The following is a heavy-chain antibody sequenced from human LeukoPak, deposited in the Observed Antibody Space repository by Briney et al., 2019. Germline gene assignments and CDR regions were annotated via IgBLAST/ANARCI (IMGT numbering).Heavy chain of an antibody. Sequence: APVKVSCKASGGTFSSYAISWVRQAPGQGLEWMGRIIPILGIANYAQKFQDRVTITADKSTSTAYMELSSLRSEDTAVYYCATYDYGSGSNWFDPWGQGTLVTVSS. J-gene: IGHJ5*02. CDR2: IIPILGIA. D-gene: IGHD3-10*01. V-gene: IGHV1-69*04. CDR1: GGTFSSYA. CDR3: ATYDYGSGSNWFDP.